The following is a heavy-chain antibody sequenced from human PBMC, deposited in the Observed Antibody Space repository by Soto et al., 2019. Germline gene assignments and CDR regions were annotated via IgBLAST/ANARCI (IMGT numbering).Heavy chain of an antibody. CDR2: ISYDGSNK. Sequence: GGSLRLSCAASGFTFSSYGMHWVRQAPGKGLEWVAVISYDGSNKYYADSVKGRFTISRDNSKNTLYLQMNSLRAEDTAVYYCARENYGDSNEDAFDIWGQGTMVTVS. CDR1: GFTFSSYG. D-gene: IGHD4-17*01. CDR3: ARENYGDSNEDAFDI. J-gene: IGHJ3*02. V-gene: IGHV3-30*03.